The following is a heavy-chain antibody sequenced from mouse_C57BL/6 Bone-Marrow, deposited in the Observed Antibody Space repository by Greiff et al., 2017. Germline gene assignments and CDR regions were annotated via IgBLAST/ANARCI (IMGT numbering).Heavy chain of an antibody. V-gene: IGHV1-78*01. CDR2: IYPRDGST. Sequence: LQESDAELVKPGASVKISCKASGYTFTDHTIHWMKQRPEQGLEWIGYIYPRDGSTKYNEKFKGKATLTADKSSSTAYMQLNSLTSEDAAVYFCARWDDSYAMDYWGQGTSVTVSS. D-gene: IGHD2-4*01. J-gene: IGHJ4*01. CDR3: ARWDDSYAMDY. CDR1: GYTFTDHT.